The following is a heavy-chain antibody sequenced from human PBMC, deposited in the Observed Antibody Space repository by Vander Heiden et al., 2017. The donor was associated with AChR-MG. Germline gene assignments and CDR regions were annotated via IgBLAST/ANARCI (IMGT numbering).Heavy chain of an antibody. D-gene: IGHD3-22*01. CDR2: ISWDGGST. CDR1: GFTFDDYT. J-gene: IGHJ3*02. Sequence: EVQLVESGGVVVQPGGSLRLSCAASGFTFDDYTRHWVRQAPGKGLEWVSLISWDGGSTYYADSVKGRFTISRDNSKNSLYLQMNSLRTEDTALYYCAVTMIVVEDAFDIWGQGTMVTVSS. CDR3: AVTMIVVEDAFDI. V-gene: IGHV3-43*01.